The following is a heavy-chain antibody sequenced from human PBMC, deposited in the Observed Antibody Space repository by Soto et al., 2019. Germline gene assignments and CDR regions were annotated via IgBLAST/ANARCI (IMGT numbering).Heavy chain of an antibody. D-gene: IGHD3-10*01. CDR1: GVTFSSET. V-gene: IGHV1-69*01. Sequence: QVQLVQSGADVKKPGSSVKVSCQASGVTFSSETLGWVRQAPGQGLEWVGGSIPLFGTASYAQKFQGRVTSTADESTSTVYMELSSLRSDDTAVYFCATELGENPASPFDAWGQGTLVTVSS. CDR2: SIPLFGTA. J-gene: IGHJ4*02. CDR3: ATELGENPASPFDA.